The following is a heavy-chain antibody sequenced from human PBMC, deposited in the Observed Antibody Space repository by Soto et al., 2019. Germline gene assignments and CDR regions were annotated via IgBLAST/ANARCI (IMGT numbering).Heavy chain of an antibody. D-gene: IGHD3-3*01. CDR1: GGSISSSNW. J-gene: IGHJ4*02. CDR2: IYHSGST. CDR3: ARVAAYEPPRPRNSDPFAY. V-gene: IGHV4-4*02. Sequence: QVQLQESGPGLVKPSGTLSLTCAVSGGSISSSNWWSWVRQPPGKGLEWIGEIYHSGSTNYNPSLKSRVTLSVPKSKNQFSLKLSSVTAADTAVYYCARVAAYEPPRPRNSDPFAYWGQGTLVTVSS.